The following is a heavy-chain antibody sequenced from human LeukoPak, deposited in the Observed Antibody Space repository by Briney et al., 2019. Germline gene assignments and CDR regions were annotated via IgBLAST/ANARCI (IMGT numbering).Heavy chain of an antibody. CDR3: TTESIYGDPTN. V-gene: IGHV3-15*01. CDR1: GFTFSSYA. J-gene: IGHJ4*02. Sequence: GGSLRLSCAASGFTFSSYAMSWVRQAPGKGLEWVGRIKSKTDGGTTDYAAPVKGRFTISRDDSKNTLYLQMNSLKTEDTAVYYCTTESIYGDPTNWGQGTLVTVSS. D-gene: IGHD4-17*01. CDR2: IKSKTDGGTT.